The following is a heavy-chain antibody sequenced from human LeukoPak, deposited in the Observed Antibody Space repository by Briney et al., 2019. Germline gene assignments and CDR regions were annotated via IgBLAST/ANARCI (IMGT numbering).Heavy chain of an antibody. V-gene: IGHV1-18*01. CDR1: GYTFTSYD. CDR3: ARSAGLASIAAAGNDY. D-gene: IGHD6-13*01. CDR2: ISAYNGNT. Sequence: ASVKVSCKASGYTFTSYDINWVRQATGQGLEWMGWISAYNGNTNYAQKLQGRVTMTTDTSTSTAYMELRSLRSDDTAVHYCARSAGLASIAAAGNDYWGQGTLVTVSS. J-gene: IGHJ4*02.